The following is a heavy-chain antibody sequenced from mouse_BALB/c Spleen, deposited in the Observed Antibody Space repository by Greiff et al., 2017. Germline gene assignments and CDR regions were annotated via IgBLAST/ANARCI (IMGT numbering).Heavy chain of an antibody. V-gene: IGHV5-6*01. Sequence: DVHLVESGGDLVKPGGSLKLSCAASGFTFSSYGMSWVRQTPDKRLEWVATISSGGSYTYYPDSVKGRFTISRDNAKNTLYLQMSSLKSEDTAMYYCARQFWFAYWGQGTLVTVSA. J-gene: IGHJ3*01. CDR1: GFTFSSYG. CDR2: ISSGGSYT. CDR3: ARQFWFAY.